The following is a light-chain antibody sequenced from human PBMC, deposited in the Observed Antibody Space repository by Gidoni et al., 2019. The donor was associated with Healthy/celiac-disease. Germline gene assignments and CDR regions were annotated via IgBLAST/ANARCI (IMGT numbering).Light chain of an antibody. Sequence: EIVLTQSPGTLSLSTGERATLSCRASHIVSSSYLAWYQQKPGQAPRLLIYGASSRATGIPDRFSVSGSGTDFTLTISRLEPEDFAVYYCQQYGSSPWTFRQGTKVEIK. CDR3: QQYGSSPWT. J-gene: IGKJ1*01. V-gene: IGKV3-20*01. CDR1: HIVSSSY. CDR2: GAS.